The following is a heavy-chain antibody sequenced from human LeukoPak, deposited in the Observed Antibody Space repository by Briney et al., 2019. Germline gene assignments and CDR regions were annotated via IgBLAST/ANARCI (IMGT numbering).Heavy chain of an antibody. D-gene: IGHD2-2*01. CDR1: GYTFTSYD. Sequence: ASVKVSCKASGYTFTSYDINWVRQATGQGLEWMGWMNPNSGNTGYAQKFQGRVTITRNTSISTAYMELSSLRSEDTAVYYCARGLEGCSSTSCRGPPQGDRFDPWGQGTLVTVSS. CDR2: MNPNSGNT. V-gene: IGHV1-8*01. CDR3: ARGLEGCSSTSCRGPPQGDRFDP. J-gene: IGHJ5*02.